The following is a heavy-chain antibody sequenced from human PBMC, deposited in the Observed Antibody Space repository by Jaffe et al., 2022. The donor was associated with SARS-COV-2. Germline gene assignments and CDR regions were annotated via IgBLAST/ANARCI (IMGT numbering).Heavy chain of an antibody. J-gene: IGHJ4*02. Sequence: QVQLVESGGGVVQPGRSLRLSCAASGFTFSSYGMHWVRQAPGKGLEWVAVISYDGSNKYYADSVKGRFTISRDNSKNTLYLQMNSLRAEDTAVYYCAKTSGRGYSYGPSDYWGQGTLVTVSS. CDR2: ISYDGSNK. CDR3: AKTSGRGYSYGPSDY. CDR1: GFTFSSYG. V-gene: IGHV3-30*18. D-gene: IGHD5-18*01.